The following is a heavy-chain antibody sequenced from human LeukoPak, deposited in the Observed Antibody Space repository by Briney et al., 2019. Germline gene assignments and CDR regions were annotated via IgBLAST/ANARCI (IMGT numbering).Heavy chain of an antibody. CDR3: ARGNGDYPLDY. V-gene: IGHV4-38-2*02. CDR1: GYSISSGYY. D-gene: IGHD4-17*01. J-gene: IGHJ4*02. CDR2: IYYSGST. Sequence: SETLSLTCTVSGYSISSGYYWGWIRQPPGKGLEWIGSIYYSGSTYYNPSLKSRVTISIDTSKKQFSLKLNSVTAADTAVYYCARGNGDYPLDYWGQGTLVTVSS.